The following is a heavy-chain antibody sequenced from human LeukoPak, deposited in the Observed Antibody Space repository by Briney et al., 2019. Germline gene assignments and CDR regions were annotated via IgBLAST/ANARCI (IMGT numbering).Heavy chain of an antibody. CDR3: AKEGDILTDYLDY. CDR1: GFTFSSYW. Sequence: GSLRLSCVASGFTFSSYWMHWVRQDPRKGLVWVSRISGDGRNINYADSVRGRFTISRDNAKNSLYLQMNSLRAEDTALYYCAKEGDILTDYLDYWGQGILVTVSS. V-gene: IGHV3-74*01. CDR2: ISGDGRNI. J-gene: IGHJ4*02. D-gene: IGHD3-9*01.